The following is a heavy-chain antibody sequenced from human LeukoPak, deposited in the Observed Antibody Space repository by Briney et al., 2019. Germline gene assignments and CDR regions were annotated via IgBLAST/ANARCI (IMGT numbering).Heavy chain of an antibody. CDR2: INGSGDKT. D-gene: IGHD1-14*01. J-gene: IGHJ4*02. CDR1: ASTLSNYA. V-gene: IGHV3-23*01. CDR3: AKPARTDYADY. Sequence: GGSLRLSCAASASTLSNYAMNCVRQAAGKGLEWVSSINGSGDKTYYADSVKGRFTISRDNSKNTLYLQMNSLRPEDTAVYYCAKPARTDYADYWGQGTLVTVSS.